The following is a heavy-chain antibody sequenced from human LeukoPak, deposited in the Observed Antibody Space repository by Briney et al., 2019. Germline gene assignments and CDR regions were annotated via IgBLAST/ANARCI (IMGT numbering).Heavy chain of an antibody. CDR3: AREWLPGAFDI. D-gene: IGHD5-18*01. Sequence: GGSLRLSCAASGFTFSSYSMNWVRQAPGKGLEWVSSISSSSSYIYYADSVKGRFTISRDNAKNSLYLQMNSLRAEDTALYYCAREWLPGAFDIWGQGTMVTVSS. CDR2: ISSSSSYI. V-gene: IGHV3-21*04. J-gene: IGHJ3*02. CDR1: GFTFSSYS.